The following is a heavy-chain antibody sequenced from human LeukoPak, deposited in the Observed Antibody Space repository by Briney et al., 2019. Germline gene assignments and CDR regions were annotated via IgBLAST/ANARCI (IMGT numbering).Heavy chain of an antibody. Sequence: SVKVSCKTSGGIXRSYGLNWVRQAPGQGLEWMGGFIPILGTPKYAQNLQGRVTITADESTSTGYMELSSLRYEDTAVYYCARGLYCRSSTSCSDYGMDVWGQGTTVTVSS. CDR1: GGIXRSYG. D-gene: IGHD2-15*01. J-gene: IGHJ6*02. CDR2: FIPILGTP. V-gene: IGHV1-69*01. CDR3: ARGLYCRSSTSCSDYGMDV.